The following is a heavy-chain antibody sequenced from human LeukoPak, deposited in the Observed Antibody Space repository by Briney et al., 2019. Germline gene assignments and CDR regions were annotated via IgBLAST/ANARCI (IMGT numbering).Heavy chain of an antibody. CDR3: ARDSSVAGDAFDM. V-gene: IGHV1-46*03. CDR2: INPSGGSR. Sequence: ASVKVSCKASGHTFTSYYMHCVRQAPGQGLEGIGIINPSGGSRSYVQKFQGRVTMTRDTSTSTVYMELSSLRSEDPAVYYCARDSSVAGDAFDMWGQGTMVTVSS. D-gene: IGHD2-15*01. CDR1: GHTFTSYY. J-gene: IGHJ3*02.